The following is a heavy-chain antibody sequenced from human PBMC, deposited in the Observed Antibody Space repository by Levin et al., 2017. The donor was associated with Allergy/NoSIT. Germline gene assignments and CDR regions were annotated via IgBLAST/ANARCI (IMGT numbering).Heavy chain of an antibody. V-gene: IGHV1-2*02. CDR2: INPNSGGT. Sequence: ASVKVSCKASGYTFTDYYMHWVRQAPGQGLEWMGWINPNSGGTNYEQKFQGRVTMTRDTSISTAYMELSSLRSDDTAVYYCVRSVTSRDGGSWGQGTLVTVSS. CDR3: VRSVTSRDGGS. J-gene: IGHJ4*02. CDR1: GYTFTDYY. D-gene: IGHD4-17*01.